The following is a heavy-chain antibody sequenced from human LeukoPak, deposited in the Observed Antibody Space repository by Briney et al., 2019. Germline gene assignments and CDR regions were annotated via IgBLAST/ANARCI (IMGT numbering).Heavy chain of an antibody. CDR3: AREGYYDSSGYYR. Sequence: GGSLRLSCAASGLTFSSYWMSWVRQAPGKGLEWVANIKQDGSEKYYVDSVKGRFTISRDNAKNSLYLQMNSLRAEDTAVYYCAREGYYDSSGYYRWGQGTLVTVS. J-gene: IGHJ4*02. D-gene: IGHD3-22*01. CDR1: GLTFSSYW. CDR2: IKQDGSEK. V-gene: IGHV3-7*01.